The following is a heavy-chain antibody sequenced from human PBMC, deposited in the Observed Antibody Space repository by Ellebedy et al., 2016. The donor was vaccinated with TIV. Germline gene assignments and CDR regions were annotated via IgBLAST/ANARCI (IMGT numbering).Heavy chain of an antibody. CDR2: IYPDNSET. CDR3: ARQWFGELSKYYFDY. Sequence: GGSLRLSCKASRYRFTSYWIAWVRQMPGKGLEWMGIIYPDNSETIYSPSFQGQVTISADKSINTAYLQWSSLEASDAAVYYCARQWFGELSKYYFDYWGQGTLVTVSS. CDR1: RYRFTSYW. J-gene: IGHJ4*02. V-gene: IGHV5-51*01. D-gene: IGHD3-10*01.